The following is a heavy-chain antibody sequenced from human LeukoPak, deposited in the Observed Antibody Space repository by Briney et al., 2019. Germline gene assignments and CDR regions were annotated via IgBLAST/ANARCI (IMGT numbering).Heavy chain of an antibody. V-gene: IGHV3-30-3*01. D-gene: IGHD6-13*01. CDR1: GFTFSSYA. CDR3: ARPIAVAGTRNDY. CDR2: ISYDGSNK. J-gene: IGHJ4*02. Sequence: PGGSLRLSCAASGFTFSSYAMHWVRQAPGKGLEWVAVISYDGSNKYYADSVKGRFTISRDNSKNTLYLQMNSLRAEDTAVYYCARPIAVAGTRNDYWGQGTLVTVSS.